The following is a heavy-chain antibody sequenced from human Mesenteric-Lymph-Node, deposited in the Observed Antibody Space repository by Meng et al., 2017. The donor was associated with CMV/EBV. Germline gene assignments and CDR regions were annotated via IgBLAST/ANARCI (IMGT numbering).Heavy chain of an antibody. D-gene: IGHD3-22*01. CDR1: GFTFSSYA. CDR3: AKDSSNYYDSSGCDY. CDR2: ISYDGSNK. V-gene: IGHV3-30*04. Sequence: GESLKISCAASGFTFSSYAMHWVRQAPGKGLEWVAVISYDGSNKYYADSVKGRFTISRDNSKNTLYLQMNSLRAEDTAVYYCAKDSSNYYDSSGCDYWGQGTLVTVSS. J-gene: IGHJ4*02.